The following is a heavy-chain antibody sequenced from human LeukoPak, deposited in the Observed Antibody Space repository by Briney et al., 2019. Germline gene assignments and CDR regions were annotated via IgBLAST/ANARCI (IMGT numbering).Heavy chain of an antibody. Sequence: SETLSLTCTVSGGSISSYYWSWIRQPPGKGLEWIGYIYYSGTTNYNSSLKSRVTISVDTSKNQFSLKLSSVTAADTAVYYCARGVYIAAAQYAYWGQGTLVTVSS. J-gene: IGHJ4*02. CDR2: IYYSGTT. D-gene: IGHD6-13*01. CDR1: GGSISSYY. CDR3: ARGVYIAAAQYAY. V-gene: IGHV4-59*01.